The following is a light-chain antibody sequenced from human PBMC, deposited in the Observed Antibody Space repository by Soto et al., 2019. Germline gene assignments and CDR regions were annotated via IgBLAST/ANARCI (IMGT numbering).Light chain of an antibody. CDR1: SSNIGSNT. V-gene: IGLV1-44*01. CDR2: SNN. CDR3: AAWDDSLNGWV. Sequence: QSVLTQPPSASGTPGQRVTISCSGSSSNIGSNTVNWYQQLTGTAPKLLIHSNNQRPSGVPDRFSGSKSGTSASLAISGLQSEDEADYYCAAWDDSLNGWVFGGATKLTVL. J-gene: IGLJ3*02.